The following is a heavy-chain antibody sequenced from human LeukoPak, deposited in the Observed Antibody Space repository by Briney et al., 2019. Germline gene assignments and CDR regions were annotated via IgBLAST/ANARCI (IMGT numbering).Heavy chain of an antibody. CDR3: ARGREGTLLTGFDY. D-gene: IGHD3-9*01. CDR2: IYYSGST. J-gene: IGHJ4*02. Sequence: SQTLSLTCTVSGASISSYYWSWVRQPPGKGLEWLGYIYYSGSTNYNPSLKSRVTISVDTSKNQFSLKLSSVTAADAAVYYCARGREGTLLTGFDYWGQGTLVTVSS. V-gene: IGHV4-59*01. CDR1: GASISSYY.